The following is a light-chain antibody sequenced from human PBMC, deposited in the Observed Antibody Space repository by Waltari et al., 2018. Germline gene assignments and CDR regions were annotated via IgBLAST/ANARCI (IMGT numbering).Light chain of an antibody. J-gene: IGKJ1*01. Sequence: EIVLTQSTGTLSLSPGDRATLSCRASQSVGRSLAWYQQKPVQAPRLLIYDASRRAPGSPDRFSGSGSGTDFSLTISRLEPEDSAMYYCQKYVNLPATFGQGTKVEIK. CDR3: QKYVNLPAT. CDR1: QSVGRS. CDR2: DAS. V-gene: IGKV3-20*01.